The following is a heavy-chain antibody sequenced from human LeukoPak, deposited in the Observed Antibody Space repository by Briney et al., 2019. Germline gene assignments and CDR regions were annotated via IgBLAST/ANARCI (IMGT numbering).Heavy chain of an antibody. CDR2: IYYSGST. CDR1: GGSISSGDYY. V-gene: IGHV4-30-4*08. CDR3: ASGKGLIFNYDSSGYPDAFDI. D-gene: IGHD3-22*01. Sequence: PQTLSLTCTVSGGSISSGDYYWSWIRQPPGKGLEWIGYIYYSGSTYYNPSLKSRVTISVDTCKNQLSLKLSSVTAADTAAYFCASGKGLIFNYDSSGYPDAFDIWGEAATGTVSS. J-gene: IGHJ3*02.